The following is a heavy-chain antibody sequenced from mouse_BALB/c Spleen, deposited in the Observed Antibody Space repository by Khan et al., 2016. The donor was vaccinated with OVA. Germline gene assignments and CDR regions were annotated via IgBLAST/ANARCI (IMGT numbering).Heavy chain of an antibody. V-gene: IGHV1-7*01. D-gene: IGHD1-1*01. CDR1: GYTFINYW. J-gene: IGHJ2*01. CDR2: INPSTGYT. Sequence: VKLQESGAELAKPGASVKMSCKASGYTFINYWILWVKQRPGQGLEWIGYINPSTGYTEYNQNFKDKATLTADKSSRPAYMQLSSLTSEDSAVYYCARRGLRWDFDYWGQGTTLTVSS. CDR3: ARRGLRWDFDY.